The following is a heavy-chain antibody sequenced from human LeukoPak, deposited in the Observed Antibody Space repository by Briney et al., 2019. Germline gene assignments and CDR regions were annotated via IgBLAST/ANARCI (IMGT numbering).Heavy chain of an antibody. CDR1: GFTFSNYW. V-gene: IGHV3-7*01. Sequence: GGSLRLSCAASGFTFSNYWMTWVRQAPGKGLEWLANIKQDGSIIYYVDSVKGRFTISRDNSKNSLYLQMNCLRVEDTALYYCARIGYSGSSNDYWGQGTLVTVSS. CDR2: IKQDGSII. CDR3: ARIGYSGSSNDY. D-gene: IGHD6-6*01. J-gene: IGHJ4*02.